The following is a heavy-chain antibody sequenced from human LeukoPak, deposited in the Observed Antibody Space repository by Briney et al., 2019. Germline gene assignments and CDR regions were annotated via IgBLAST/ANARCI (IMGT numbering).Heavy chain of an antibody. CDR3: ARKSEDSSGYYHFDY. Sequence: SVKVCCKASGGTFSSYAISWVRQAPGQGLEWMGGIIPIFGTANYAQKFQSRVTITTGESTSTAYMELSSLRSEDTAVYYCARKSEDSSGYYHFDYWGQGTLVTVSS. CDR2: IIPIFGTA. D-gene: IGHD3-22*01. J-gene: IGHJ4*02. CDR1: GGTFSSYA. V-gene: IGHV1-69*05.